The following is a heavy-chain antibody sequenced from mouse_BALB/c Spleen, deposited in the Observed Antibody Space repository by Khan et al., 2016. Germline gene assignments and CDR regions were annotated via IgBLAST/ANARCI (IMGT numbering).Heavy chain of an antibody. J-gene: IGHJ2*01. CDR3: ARYHYYIDY. V-gene: IGHV3-2*02. Sequence: EVELVESGPGLVKPSQSLSLTCTVTGYSITSDYAWNWIRQFPGNKLEWMGYISYSGSTSYNPSLKSRISITRDTSKNQFFLQLNSVTTEDTATYYCARYHYYIDYWGQGTTLTVSS. CDR2: ISYSGST. CDR1: GYSITSDYA.